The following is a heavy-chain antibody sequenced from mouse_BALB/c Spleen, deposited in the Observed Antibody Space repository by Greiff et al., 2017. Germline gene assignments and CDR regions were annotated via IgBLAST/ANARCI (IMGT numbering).Heavy chain of an antibody. D-gene: IGHD2-10*02. Sequence: VQLQQSGPELVRPGVSVKISCKGSGYTFTDYAMHWVKQSHAKSLEWIGVISTYYGNTNYNQKFKGKATMTVDKSSSTAYMELARLTSEDSAIYYCARWYGNYDWYFDVWGAGTTVTVSS. J-gene: IGHJ1*01. V-gene: IGHV1-67*01. CDR1: GYTFTDYA. CDR2: ISTYYGNT. CDR3: ARWYGNYDWYFDV.